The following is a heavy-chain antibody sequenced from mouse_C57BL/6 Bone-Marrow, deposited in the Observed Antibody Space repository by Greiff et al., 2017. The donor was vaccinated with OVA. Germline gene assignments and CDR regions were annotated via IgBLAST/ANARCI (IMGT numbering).Heavy chain of an antibody. CDR2: IWGDGST. D-gene: IGHD1-1*01. V-gene: IGHV2-3*01. CDR3: AKCYYYGSSYGPAWFAY. J-gene: IGHJ3*01. Sequence: VKLMESGPGLVAPSQSLSITCTVSGFSLTSYGVSWVRQPPGKGLEWLGVIWGDGSTKYHSAPISSVSISKDNSKSKVFLKLNSLKTDDTATYYSAKCYYYGSSYGPAWFAYWGQGTLVTVSA. CDR1: GFSLTSYG.